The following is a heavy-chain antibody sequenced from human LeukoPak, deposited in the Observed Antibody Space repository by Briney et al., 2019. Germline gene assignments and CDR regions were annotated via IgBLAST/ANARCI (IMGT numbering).Heavy chain of an antibody. CDR1: GSTFSDYA. V-gene: IGHV3-23*01. Sequence: GGSLRLSCAASGSTFSDYAMNWVRQAPGRGLEWVSPISGRGDYTYYADSVKGQFTISRDNSNNTMYLQINSLRAEDTAVYFCARGYGALSGWGQGTLVTVSS. D-gene: IGHD4-17*01. J-gene: IGHJ4*02. CDR2: ISGRGDYT. CDR3: ARGYGALSG.